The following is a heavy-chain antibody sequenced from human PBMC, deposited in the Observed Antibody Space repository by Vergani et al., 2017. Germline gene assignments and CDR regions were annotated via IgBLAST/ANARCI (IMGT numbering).Heavy chain of an antibody. CDR1: GFTFSSYS. CDR2: ISSSSSYT. CDR3: ARAGRRNDYFDY. D-gene: IGHD1-14*01. J-gene: IGHJ4*02. Sequence: VQLVESGGGVVQPGRSLRLSCAASGFTFSSYSMSWIRQAPGKGLEWVSYISSSSSYTNYADSVKGRFTISRDNAKNSLYLQMNSLRAEDTAVYYCARAGRRNDYFDYWGQGTLVTVSS. V-gene: IGHV3-21*05.